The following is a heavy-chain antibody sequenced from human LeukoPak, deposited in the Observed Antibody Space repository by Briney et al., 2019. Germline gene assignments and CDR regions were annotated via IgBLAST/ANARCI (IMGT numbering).Heavy chain of an antibody. Sequence: SETLSLTCTVSGYSISSGYYWGWIRQPPGKGLEWIGSIYQSGSTYYNPSLKSRVTISVDTSKNQFSLKLSSVTAADTAVYYCARVTGVVVVAATVSWFDPWGQGTLVTVSS. J-gene: IGHJ5*02. D-gene: IGHD2-15*01. V-gene: IGHV4-38-2*02. CDR1: GYSISSGYY. CDR2: IYQSGST. CDR3: ARVTGVVVVAATVSWFDP.